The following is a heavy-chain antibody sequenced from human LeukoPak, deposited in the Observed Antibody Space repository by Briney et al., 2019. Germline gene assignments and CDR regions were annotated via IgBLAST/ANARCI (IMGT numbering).Heavy chain of an antibody. J-gene: IGHJ4*02. CDR3: AREGGFCFGETCRYFDY. V-gene: IGHV3-21*01. CDR2: INSNSYI. CDR1: GFTFSTFS. D-gene: IGHD2-15*01. Sequence: GGSLRLSCAASGFTFSTFSMNWVRQAPGKGLEWVASINSNSYIYYADSVKGRFTISRDNAKNSLYLQTNSLGAEDTAVYYCAREGGFCFGETCRYFDYWGQGTLVTVSS.